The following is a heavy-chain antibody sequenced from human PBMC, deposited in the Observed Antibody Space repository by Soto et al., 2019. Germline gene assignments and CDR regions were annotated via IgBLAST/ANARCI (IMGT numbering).Heavy chain of an antibody. CDR3: ARDAYSGYDKGYFDY. CDR1: GGSISSYY. J-gene: IGHJ4*02. Sequence: PSETLSLTCTVSGGSISSYYWSWIRQPPGKGLEWIGYIYYSGSTNYNPSLKSRVTISVDTSKNQFSLKLSSVTAADTAVYYCARDAYSGYDKGYFDYWGQGTLVTVSS. V-gene: IGHV4-59*01. D-gene: IGHD5-12*01. CDR2: IYYSGST.